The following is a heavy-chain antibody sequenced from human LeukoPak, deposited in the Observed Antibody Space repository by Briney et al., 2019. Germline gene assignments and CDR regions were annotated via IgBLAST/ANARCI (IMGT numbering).Heavy chain of an antibody. J-gene: IGHJ4*02. CDR2: IKQDGSEK. V-gene: IGHV3-7*01. CDR3: ARGGY. CDR1: GVAFSSDG. Sequence: VRSLRLSCAASGVAFSSDGMNWGRQAAGKGLEWLAKIKQDGSEKYYVDSVKGPFTISRDNAKTSLYLQMNSLRAEETAVYYCARGGYWGQGTLVTASS.